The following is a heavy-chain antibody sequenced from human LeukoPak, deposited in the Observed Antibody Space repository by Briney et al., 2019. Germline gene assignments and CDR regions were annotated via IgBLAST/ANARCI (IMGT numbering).Heavy chain of an antibody. V-gene: IGHV3-20*04. CDR1: GFTFDDYG. D-gene: IGHD3-10*01. J-gene: IGHJ4*02. CDR3: AGGYCLGSYYKNPIDY. CDR2: INWYGGCT. Sequence: GGSLTLSCAASGFTFDDYGMSWLGQAPGTGLEGVSGINWYGGCTDYADSVKGRFTISRDNAKNSLYLQMISLRAEDTALYYCAGGYCLGSYYKNPIDYWGQGTLVTVSS.